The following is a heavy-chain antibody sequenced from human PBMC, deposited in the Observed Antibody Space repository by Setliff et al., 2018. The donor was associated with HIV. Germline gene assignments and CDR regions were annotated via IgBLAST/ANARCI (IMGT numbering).Heavy chain of an antibody. CDR3: ARVGGAPGDYYYYYMDV. Sequence: EASVKVSCKASGYTFTDYYMHWVRQAPGQGLEWMGWINPKSGGTNSALKFQGRFTMTWDTSISTAYMELSRLRSDDTAVYYCARVGGAPGDYYYYYMDVWAKGTTVTVSS. CDR2: INPKSGGT. CDR1: GYTFTDYY. D-gene: IGHD3-3*01. V-gene: IGHV1-2*02. J-gene: IGHJ6*03.